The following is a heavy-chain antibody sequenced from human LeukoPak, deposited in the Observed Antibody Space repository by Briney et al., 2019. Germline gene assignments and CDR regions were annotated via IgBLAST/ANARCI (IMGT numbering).Heavy chain of an antibody. Sequence: SETLSLTCTVSGGSISSGGYYWSWIRQHPGRGLEWIGYIYYSGSTYYNPSLKSRVTISVDTSKNQFSLKLSSVPAADTAVYYCASSPPISYYYYGMDVWGQGTTVTVSS. CDR1: GGSISSGGYY. CDR2: IYYSGST. CDR3: ASSPPISYYYYGMDV. D-gene: IGHD3-3*01. V-gene: IGHV4-31*03. J-gene: IGHJ6*02.